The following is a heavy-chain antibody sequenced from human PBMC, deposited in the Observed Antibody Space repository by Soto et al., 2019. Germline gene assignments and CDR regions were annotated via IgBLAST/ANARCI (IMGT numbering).Heavy chain of an antibody. CDR2: IYSGGST. CDR1: GFTVSSTY. J-gene: IGHJ6*02. V-gene: IGHV3-66*01. CDR3: ARDPEPSYYYYGMDV. Sequence: EVQLVESGGVLVQPGGSLRLSCAASGFTVSSTYMSWVRQSPGKGLEWVSVIYSGGSTYYADSVKGRFTISRDNSKNTLYLQMNSLRAEDTAVYYCARDPEPSYYYYGMDVWGQGTTVTVSS.